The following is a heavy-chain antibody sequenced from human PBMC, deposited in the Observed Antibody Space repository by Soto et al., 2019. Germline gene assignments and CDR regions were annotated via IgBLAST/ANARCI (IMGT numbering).Heavy chain of an antibody. CDR3: ARLRGYCNSATCYKSFDN. CDR1: GDSVSSSSAA. V-gene: IGHV6-1*01. D-gene: IGHD2-2*02. Sequence: QGQLQQSGPGLVKPSQTLSLTCAISGDSVSSSSAAWNWIRQSPSRGLEWLGRTYYRTKWYYDYEVSVKSRITINPDTAEDQFSLQLNSVTPEDTAVYYCARLRGYCNSATCYKSFDNWGQGTLVTVSS. CDR2: TYYRTKWYY. J-gene: IGHJ4*02.